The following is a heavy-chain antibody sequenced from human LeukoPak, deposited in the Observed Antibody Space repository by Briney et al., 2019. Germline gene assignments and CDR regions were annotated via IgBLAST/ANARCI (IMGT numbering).Heavy chain of an antibody. Sequence: PGGSLRLSCAASGFTFSTYAMSWVRQAPGKGLEWVSSISGSGITTYYVDSVKGRFAISRDNSKNTLYLQMNSLRAEDTAEYYCAKGAASGWYGEYWGQGTLVTVSS. CDR1: GFTFSTYA. CDR2: ISGSGITT. J-gene: IGHJ4*02. D-gene: IGHD6-19*01. V-gene: IGHV3-23*01. CDR3: AKGAASGWYGEY.